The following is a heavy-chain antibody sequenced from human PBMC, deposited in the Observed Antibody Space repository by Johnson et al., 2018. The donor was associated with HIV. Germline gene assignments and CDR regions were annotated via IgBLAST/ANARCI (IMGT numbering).Heavy chain of an antibody. D-gene: IGHD5-12*01. Sequence: EVQLVESGGGLVQPGGSLRISCAASGFSFSTYWMSWVRQAPGRGLEWVANIKPDGSEKYYVDSVKGRFTISRDNAKNSVYLQMNSLRGEDTAVYYCARDYWLRLGGAFDIWGQGTMVTVSS. CDR3: ARDYWLRLGGAFDI. CDR1: GFSFSTYW. V-gene: IGHV3-7*01. J-gene: IGHJ3*02. CDR2: IKPDGSEK.